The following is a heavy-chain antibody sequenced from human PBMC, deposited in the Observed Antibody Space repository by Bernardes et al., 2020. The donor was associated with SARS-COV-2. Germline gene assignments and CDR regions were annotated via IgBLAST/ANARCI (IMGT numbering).Heavy chain of an antibody. D-gene: IGHD2-2*02. CDR1: GGSFSGTF. J-gene: IGHJ4*02. CDR2: INRSGSS. V-gene: IGHV4-34*01. CDR3: ARVGLYTGGLDY. Sequence: SETLSLTCAVSGGSFSGTFWSWIRQPPGKGLEWIGEINRSGSSNYNPSLKSRVTISVDMSKNQFSLKLSSVTAADTAIYYCARVGLYTGGLDYWGQGTLVTVSS.